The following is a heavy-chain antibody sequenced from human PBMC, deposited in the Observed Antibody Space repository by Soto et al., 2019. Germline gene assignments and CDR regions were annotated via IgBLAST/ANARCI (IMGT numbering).Heavy chain of an antibody. D-gene: IGHD3-3*01. CDR2: ILPMFGAV. CDR1: GGTSSNFV. V-gene: IGHV1-69*06. Sequence: QVQLVQSGTEVKKSGSSVKVSCKASGGTSSNFVITWVRQVPGQGLEWLGGILPMFGAVKYAQKFQDRLTITADRSTQTAAMELSSLRSEDTADYYCARAKRSGYDIGYSYYHTMDVWGHGTTVTVS. J-gene: IGHJ6*02. CDR3: ARAKRSGYDIGYSYYHTMDV.